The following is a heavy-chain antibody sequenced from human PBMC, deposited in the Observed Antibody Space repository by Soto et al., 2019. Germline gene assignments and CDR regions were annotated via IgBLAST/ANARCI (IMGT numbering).Heavy chain of an antibody. CDR1: GFTFSSYA. CDR3: ANPPLFWPYGMDV. V-gene: IGHV3-23*01. J-gene: IGHJ6*02. CDR2: ISGSVGST. D-gene: IGHD3-3*01. Sequence: GGSLRLSCAASGFTFSSYAMSWVRHAPGKGLEWVSAISGSVGSTYYADSVKGRFTISRDNSKNTLYLQMNSLRAEDTAVYYCANPPLFWPYGMDVWGQGTTVTVSS.